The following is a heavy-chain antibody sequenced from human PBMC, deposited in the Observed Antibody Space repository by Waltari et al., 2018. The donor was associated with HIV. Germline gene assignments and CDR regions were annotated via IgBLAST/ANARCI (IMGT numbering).Heavy chain of an antibody. CDR2: IRSKAYGGTT. Sequence: EVQLGESGGGLVQPGRSLRLSCATSGFSFGDYAMSWFRQPPGKGLEWVGFIRSKAYGGTTQYAASVKGRFTISRDDSKSIAYLQMNSLKTEDTALYYCTRGTFTVTYYFDYWGRGTLVTVSS. CDR1: GFSFGDYA. D-gene: IGHD4-17*01. CDR3: TRGTFTVTYYFDY. J-gene: IGHJ4*02. V-gene: IGHV3-49*03.